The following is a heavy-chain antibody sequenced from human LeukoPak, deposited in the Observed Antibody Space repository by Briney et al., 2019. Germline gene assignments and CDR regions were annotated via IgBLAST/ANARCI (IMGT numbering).Heavy chain of an antibody. Sequence: GGSLRLSCAASGFTFSSYSMNWVRQAPGKGLEWVSYISSSSSTIYYADSVKGRFTIPRDNVKNSLYLQMSSLRAEDTAVYYCARSNYDFWSGYYTEGGYFDYWGQGTLVTSPQ. CDR2: ISSSSSTI. CDR1: GFTFSSYS. CDR3: ARSNYDFWSGYYTEGGYFDY. V-gene: IGHV3-48*01. D-gene: IGHD3-3*01. J-gene: IGHJ4*02.